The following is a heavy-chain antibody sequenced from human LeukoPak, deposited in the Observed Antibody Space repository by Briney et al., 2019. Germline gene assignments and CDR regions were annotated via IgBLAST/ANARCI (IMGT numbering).Heavy chain of an antibody. CDR2: INPNSGGT. V-gene: IGHV1-2*02. D-gene: IGHD1-26*01. Sequence: ASVTVSCKASGYTFSSYDINWVRQATGQGLEWMGWINPNSGGTNYTQKFQGRVTMTRDTSISTAYMELSRLRSDDTAVYYCAVFPGIVGGTPLRNDAFDIWGQGTMVTVSS. J-gene: IGHJ3*02. CDR1: GYTFSSYD. CDR3: AVFPGIVGGTPLRNDAFDI.